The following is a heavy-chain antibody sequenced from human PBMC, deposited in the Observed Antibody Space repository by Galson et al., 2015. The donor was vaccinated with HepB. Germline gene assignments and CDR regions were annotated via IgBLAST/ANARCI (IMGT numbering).Heavy chain of an antibody. Sequence: SLRLSCAASGFSFKDHAMHWFRQVPGKGLEWVSGINWNSGNIDYADSVKGRFTISRDNAKNSLYLQMNSLRAEDTAFYYCAKGQFGGSGSYYNYFDSWGQGTLVTVSS. CDR2: INWNSGNI. D-gene: IGHD3-10*01. CDR3: AKGQFGGSGSYYNYFDS. CDR1: GFSFKDHA. V-gene: IGHV3-9*01. J-gene: IGHJ4*02.